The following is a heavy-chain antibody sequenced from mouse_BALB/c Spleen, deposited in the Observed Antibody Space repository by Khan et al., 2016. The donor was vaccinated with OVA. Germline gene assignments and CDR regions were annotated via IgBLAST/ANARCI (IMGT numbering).Heavy chain of an antibody. D-gene: IGHD1-1*01. CDR2: VSTGGSYT. Sequence: EVELVESGGDLVKPGGSLKLSCAASGFTFSTSGMSWVRQAPDKRLEWVATVSTGGSYTYYPDSVKGRFTIPRDNAKNTPYLQMSGLRSEDTAMFYCTRLAYYYDSEGFAYWGQGTLVTVSA. V-gene: IGHV5-6*01. J-gene: IGHJ3*01. CDR1: GFTFSTSG. CDR3: TRLAYYYDSEGFAY.